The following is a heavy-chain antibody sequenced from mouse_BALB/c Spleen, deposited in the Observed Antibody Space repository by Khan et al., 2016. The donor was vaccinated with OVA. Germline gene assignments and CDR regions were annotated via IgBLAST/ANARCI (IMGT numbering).Heavy chain of an antibody. V-gene: IGHV2-2*02. CDR1: GFSLTSYG. J-gene: IGHJ4*01. D-gene: IGHD2-14*01. CDR3: ARIFIGTTDYAMDY. Sequence: VELVESGPGLVQPSQSLSITCTVSGFSLTSYGVHWVRQSPGKGLEWLGVIWSGGSTDYNAAFISRLSISKDNSKSQVFFKMNSLQANDTAIYYCARIFIGTTDYAMDYGGQGTSVTVSS. CDR2: IWSGGST.